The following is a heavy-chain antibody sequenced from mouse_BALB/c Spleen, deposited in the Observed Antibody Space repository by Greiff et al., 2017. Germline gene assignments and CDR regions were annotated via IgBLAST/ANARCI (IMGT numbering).Heavy chain of an antibody. V-gene: IGHV5-6-5*01. J-gene: IGHJ4*01. CDR1: GFTFSSYA. Sequence: EVQGVESGGGLVKPGGSLKLSCAASGFTFSSYAMSWVRQTPEKRLEWVASISSGGSTYYPDSVKGRITISRDNARNILYLQMSSLRSEDTAMYYCARGGDYAIYAMDYWGQGTSVTVSS. D-gene: IGHD2-4*01. CDR2: ISSGGST. CDR3: ARGGDYAIYAMDY.